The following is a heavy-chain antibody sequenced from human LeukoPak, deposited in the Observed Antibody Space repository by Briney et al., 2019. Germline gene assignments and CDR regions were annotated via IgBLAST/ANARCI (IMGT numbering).Heavy chain of an antibody. CDR2: IYHSGST. V-gene: IGHV4-30-2*01. CDR3: ASGNTGYDRDSFDI. D-gene: IGHD5-12*01. J-gene: IGHJ3*02. CDR1: GGSISSGGYF. Sequence: PSETLSLTCAVSGGSISSGGYFWSWIRQPPGKGLEWIGYIYHSGSTYYNPSLQSRVTISLDRSKNQFSLKLSSMTAADTAVYYCASGNTGYDRDSFDIWGQGTMVTVSS.